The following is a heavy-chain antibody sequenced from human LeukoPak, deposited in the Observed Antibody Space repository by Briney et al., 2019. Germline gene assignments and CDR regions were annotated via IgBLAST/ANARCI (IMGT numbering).Heavy chain of an antibody. D-gene: IGHD2-8*01. V-gene: IGHV1-2*02. CDR2: INPNSGGT. CDR3: AREWVGYCTNGVCYQLDP. J-gene: IGHJ5*02. CDR1: GYTFTGYY. Sequence: ASVKVSCTASGYTFTGYYMHWVRQAPGQGLEWMGWINPNSGGTNYAQKFQGRVTMTRDTSISTAYMELSRLRSDDTAVYYCAREWVGYCTNGVCYQLDPWGQGTLVTVSS.